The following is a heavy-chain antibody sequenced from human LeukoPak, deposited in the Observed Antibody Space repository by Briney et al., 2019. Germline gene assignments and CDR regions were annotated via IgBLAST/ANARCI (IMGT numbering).Heavy chain of an antibody. J-gene: IGHJ5*02. D-gene: IGHD2-2*01. Sequence: GGSLRLSCAASGFTFSSYAMSWVRQATGKGLEWFSAISGSGGNTYYADPVKGRFTISRDNSKNTLYLQMNSLRAEDTAVYYCCKAGIVVIPTSLKFDPWGQGTLVTVSS. CDR1: GFTFSSYA. CDR2: ISGSGGNT. CDR3: CKAGIVVIPTSLKFDP. V-gene: IGHV3-23*01.